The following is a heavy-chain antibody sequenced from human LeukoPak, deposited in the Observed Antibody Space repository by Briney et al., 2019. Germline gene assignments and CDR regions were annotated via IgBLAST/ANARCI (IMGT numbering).Heavy chain of an antibody. CDR1: GGTFSSYA. V-gene: IGHV1-69*13. CDR3: ARDKSVVPAASKRTRHSSLGWFDP. D-gene: IGHD2-2*01. J-gene: IGHJ5*02. Sequence: GASVKVSCKASGGTFSSYAISWVRQAPGQGLEWMGGIIPIFGTANYAQKFQGRVTITADESTSTAYMELSSLRSEGTAVYYCARDKSVVPAASKRTRHSSLGWFDPWGQGTLVTVSS. CDR2: IIPIFGTA.